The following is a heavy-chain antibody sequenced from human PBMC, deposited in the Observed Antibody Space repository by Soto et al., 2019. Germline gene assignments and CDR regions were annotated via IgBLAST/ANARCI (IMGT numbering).Heavy chain of an antibody. CDR1: GYTLTELF. CDR3: ATTLPSSPPSYYFDY. Sequence: SVKALCRVSGYTLTELFLSWVRQAPGKELEWRGGFYPEDGETSYAQKFQGIVTMTEDTSTDTAYMELSSLRSEDTAVYYCATTLPSSPPSYYFDYWGQGTLFSVSS. D-gene: IGHD6-13*01. V-gene: IGHV1-24*01. J-gene: IGHJ4*02. CDR2: FYPEDGET.